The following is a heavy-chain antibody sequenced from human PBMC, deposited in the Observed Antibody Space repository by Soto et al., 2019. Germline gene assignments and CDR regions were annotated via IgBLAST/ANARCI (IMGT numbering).Heavy chain of an antibody. D-gene: IGHD3-10*01. V-gene: IGHV3-23*01. J-gene: IGHJ4*02. CDR2: INNRGDRT. Sequence: EVQLLESGGGLAQPGGSLRLSCSDSGFTFSRSAMSWVRQAPGKGLEWVSAINNRGDRTYYADSVKGRFTISRDNFKNTLSLQMSSLRAEDTAVYYCAREGVNDDSGSYFYFDYWGQGTLVTVSS. CDR3: AREGVNDDSGSYFYFDY. CDR1: GFTFSRSA.